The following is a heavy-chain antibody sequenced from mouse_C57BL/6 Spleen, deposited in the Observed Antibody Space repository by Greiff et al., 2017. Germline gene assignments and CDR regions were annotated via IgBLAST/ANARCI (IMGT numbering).Heavy chain of an antibody. V-gene: IGHV8-12*01. CDR1: GFSLSTSGMG. CDR2: IYWDDDK. D-gene: IGHD1-1*01. CDR3: ARIYGSRKEYYFDY. J-gene: IGHJ2*01. Sequence: QVTLKECGPGILQSSQTLSLTCSFSGFSLSTSGMGVSWIRQPSGKGLEWLAHIYWDDDKRSNPSLKSRLTISKDTSRNQVFLKITSVDTADTATYYCARIYGSRKEYYFDYWGQGTTPT.